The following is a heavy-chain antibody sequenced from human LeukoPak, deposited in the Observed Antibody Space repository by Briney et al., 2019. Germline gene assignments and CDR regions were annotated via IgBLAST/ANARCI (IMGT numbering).Heavy chain of an antibody. J-gene: IGHJ4*02. CDR2: ITNSGNSK. CDR3: AKGQYSSGWYRHYFDY. V-gene: IGHV3-48*01. CDR1: EFTFSSYS. Sequence: GSLRLSCAASEFTFSSYSMNWVRQAPGKGLEWVSYITNSGNSKSYADSVKGRFTISRDNTKNSLYLQMNGLRAEDTAVYYCAKGQYSSGWYRHYFDYWGQGTLVTVSS. D-gene: IGHD6-19*01.